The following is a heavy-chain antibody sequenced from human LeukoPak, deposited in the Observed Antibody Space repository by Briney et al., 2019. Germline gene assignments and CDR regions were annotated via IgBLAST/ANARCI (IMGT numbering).Heavy chain of an antibody. D-gene: IGHD6-6*01. J-gene: IGHJ5*02. CDR3: ARRVAARPLYWFDP. CDR2: INHSGST. V-gene: IGHV4-34*01. Sequence: PSETLSLTCAVYGGSFSGYYWSWIRQPPGKGLEWIGEINHSGSTNYNPSLKSRVTISVDTSKNQFSLKLSSVTAADTAVYYCARRVAARPLYWFDPWGQGTLVTVSS. CDR1: GGSFSGYY.